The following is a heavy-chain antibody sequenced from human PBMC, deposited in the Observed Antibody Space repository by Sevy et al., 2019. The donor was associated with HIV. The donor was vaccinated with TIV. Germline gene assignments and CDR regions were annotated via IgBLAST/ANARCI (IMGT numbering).Heavy chain of an antibody. Sequence: GGSLRLSCAGSGFTFSRYWMSWVRRAPGKGLEWVANIKQDGSEKYYVVSGKGRFTISRDNAKNSRYLQMNSLRAEDTAVYYCARAPEYGDYVYYFDYWGQGTLVTVSS. CDR3: ARAPEYGDYVYYFDY. V-gene: IGHV3-7*01. J-gene: IGHJ4*02. D-gene: IGHD4-17*01. CDR1: GFTFSRYW. CDR2: IKQDGSEK.